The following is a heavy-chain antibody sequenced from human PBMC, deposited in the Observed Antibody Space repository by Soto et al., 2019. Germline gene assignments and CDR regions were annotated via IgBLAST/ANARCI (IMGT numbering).Heavy chain of an antibody. CDR3: ARVCGGDCHYGMDV. J-gene: IGHJ6*02. CDR2: IYYSGST. CDR1: GGSISSGGYY. D-gene: IGHD2-21*02. V-gene: IGHV4-31*03. Sequence: PSETLSLTCXVSGGSISSGGYYWSLIRQHPGKGLEWIGYIYYSGSTYYNPSLKSRVTISVDTSKNQFSLKLSSVTAADTAVYYCARVCGGDCHYGMDVWGQGTTVTVSS.